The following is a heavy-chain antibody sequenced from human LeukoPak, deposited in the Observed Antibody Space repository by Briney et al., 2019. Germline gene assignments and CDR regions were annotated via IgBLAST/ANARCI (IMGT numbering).Heavy chain of an antibody. CDR3: ARDRGNYEFWSGYGGRLEY. V-gene: IGHV4-4*07. J-gene: IGHJ4*02. D-gene: IGHD3-3*01. Sequence: PSETLSLTCTVSGGSISSYYWSWIRQPAGKGLEWIGRINTSGSTKYNPSLKSRVTMSVDTSKNQFSLKLSSVTAADTAVYYCARDRGNYEFWSGYGGRLEYWGQGTLVIVSS. CDR1: GGSISSYY. CDR2: INTSGST.